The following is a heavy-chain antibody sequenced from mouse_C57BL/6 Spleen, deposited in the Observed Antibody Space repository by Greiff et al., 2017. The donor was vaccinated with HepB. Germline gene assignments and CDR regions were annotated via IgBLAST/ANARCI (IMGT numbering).Heavy chain of an antibody. V-gene: IGHV5-9-1*02. J-gene: IGHJ2*01. CDR2: ISSGGDYI. CDR3: TRGGPLYYDYDGLYFDY. Sequence: EVHLVESGEGLVKPGGSLKLSCAASGFTFSSYAMSWVRQTPEKRLEWVAYISSGGDYIYYADTVKGRFTISRDNARNTLYLQMSSLKSEDTAMYYCTRGGPLYYDYDGLYFDYWGQGTTLTVSS. D-gene: IGHD2-4*01. CDR1: GFTFSSYA.